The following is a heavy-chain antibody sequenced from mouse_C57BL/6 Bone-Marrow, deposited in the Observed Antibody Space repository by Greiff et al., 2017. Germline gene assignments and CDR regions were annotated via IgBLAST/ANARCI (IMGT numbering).Heavy chain of an antibody. CDR3: ARPAGSGYGSDYAMDY. CDR1: AVYFSRYW. CDR2: INPDSSTI. D-gene: IGHD3-2*02. Sequence: AAEAVYFSRYWMSWVRRALGKGLEWLGDINPDSSTITYAPSLKDIFIISSDNAKNSLYLQMSKVRSEVTALYYCARPAGSGYGSDYAMDYWGQGTSVTVSS. V-gene: IGHV4-1*01. J-gene: IGHJ4*01.